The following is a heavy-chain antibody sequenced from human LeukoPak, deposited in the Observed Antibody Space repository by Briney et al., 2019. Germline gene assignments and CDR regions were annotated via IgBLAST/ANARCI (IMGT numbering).Heavy chain of an antibody. CDR2: IQKDGGSK. J-gene: IGHJ4*02. D-gene: IGHD2-15*01. V-gene: IGHV3-30*02. Sequence: GGSLRLSCAASGFTFSNYVMNWVRQAPGKGLEWVTFIQKDGGSKFYADSVKGRFTISRDNSKKTVYLQMSSLTIEDTAVYYCTTGPGEYCGGGSCYYFDYWGQGTLVTVSS. CDR1: GFTFSNYV. CDR3: TTGPGEYCGGGSCYYFDY.